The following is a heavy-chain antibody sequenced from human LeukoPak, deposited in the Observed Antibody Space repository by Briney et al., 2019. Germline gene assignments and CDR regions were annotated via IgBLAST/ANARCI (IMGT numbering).Heavy chain of an antibody. J-gene: IGHJ2*01. V-gene: IGHV5-51*01. CDR1: GYSFTNYW. CDR2: IYPGDSDT. CDR3: PRQSVYSSSWYSAHDWYFDL. D-gene: IGHD6-13*01. Sequence: GESLKISCTGSGYSFTNYWIAWVRQMPGKGLEWMGIIYPGDSDTRYSPSFQGQVAISADKSISTAYLQWSSLKASDTAMYYCPRQSVYSSSWYSAHDWYFDLWGRGTLVTVSS.